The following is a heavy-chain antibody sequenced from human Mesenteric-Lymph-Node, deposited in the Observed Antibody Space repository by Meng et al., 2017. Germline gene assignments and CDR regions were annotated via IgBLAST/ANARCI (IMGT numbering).Heavy chain of an antibody. CDR1: GFTFSSYS. V-gene: IGHV3-21*01. CDR2: ISSSSSYI. Sequence: GESLKISCAASGFTFSSYSMNWVRQAPGKGLEWVSSISSSSSYIYYADSVKGRFTISRDNAKNSLYLQMNNLRSEDTAVYYCAGGSGWDCDSWGQGTLVTVSS. CDR3: AGGSGWDCDS. J-gene: IGHJ4*02. D-gene: IGHD6-19*01.